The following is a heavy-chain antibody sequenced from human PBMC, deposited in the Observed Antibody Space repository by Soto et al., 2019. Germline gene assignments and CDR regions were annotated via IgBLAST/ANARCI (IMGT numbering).Heavy chain of an antibody. CDR2: ISGGGGGT. V-gene: IGHV3-23*01. Sequence: QPGGSLRLSCAASGFTLSSYAMSWVRQAPGKGLEWVSAISGGGGGTYYADSVKGRFTISRDNSRNTLHLQMSSLRAEDTAVYYCAKIPPGYSYGYFYFDYWGQGTLITVSS. CDR3: AKIPPGYSYGYFYFDY. J-gene: IGHJ4*02. D-gene: IGHD5-18*01. CDR1: GFTLSSYA.